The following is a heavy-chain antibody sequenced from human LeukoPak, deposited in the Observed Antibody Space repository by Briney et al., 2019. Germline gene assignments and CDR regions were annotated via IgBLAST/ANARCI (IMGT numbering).Heavy chain of an antibody. CDR1: GYTFTSYD. CDR2: MNPNSGNT. J-gene: IGHJ5*02. D-gene: IGHD1-26*01. V-gene: IGHV1-8*01. CDR3: ARGGVGATTDNWFDP. Sequence: AASVKVSCKASGYTFTSYDINWVRQATGQGLEWMGWMNPNSGNTGYAQKFQGRVTMTRNTSISTAYMELSSLRSEDTAVYYCARGGVGATTDNWFDPWGQGTLVTVSS.